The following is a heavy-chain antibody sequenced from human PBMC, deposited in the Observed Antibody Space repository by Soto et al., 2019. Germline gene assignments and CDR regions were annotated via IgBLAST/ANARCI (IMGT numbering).Heavy chain of an antibody. CDR3: AKDREVTTFYYYYYMDV. J-gene: IGHJ6*03. V-gene: IGHV3-30*18. Sequence: PGGSLRLSCAASGFTFSSYGMHWVRQAPGKGLEWVAVISYDGSNKYYADSVKGRSTISRDNSKNTLYLQMNSLRAEDTAVYYCAKDREVTTFYYYYYMDVWGKGTTVTVSS. CDR1: GFTFSSYG. CDR2: ISYDGSNK. D-gene: IGHD4-17*01.